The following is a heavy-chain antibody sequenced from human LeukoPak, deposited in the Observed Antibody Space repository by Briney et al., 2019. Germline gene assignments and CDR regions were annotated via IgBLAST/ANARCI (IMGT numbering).Heavy chain of an antibody. D-gene: IGHD3-22*01. V-gene: IGHV4-59*01. CDR1: GGSISSYY. CDR2: IYYSGST. J-gene: IGHJ6*03. Sequence: SETLSLTCTVSGGSISSYYWSWIRQPPGEGLEWIGYIYYSGSTNYNPSPKSRVTISVDTSKNQFSLKLSSVTAADTAVYYCARGQTLSSGYYLAYYYYYMDVWGKGTTVTISS. CDR3: ARGQTLSSGYYLAYYYYYMDV.